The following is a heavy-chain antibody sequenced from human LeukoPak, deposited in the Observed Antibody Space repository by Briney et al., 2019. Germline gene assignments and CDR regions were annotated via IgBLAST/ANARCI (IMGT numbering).Heavy chain of an antibody. CDR2: ISSDGTNK. CDR3: ARDRSQEFDP. CDR1: RFTFRNYA. V-gene: IGHV3-30*04. Sequence: PGGSLRLSCAASRFTFRNYAMHWVRQAPGKGLGWVAVISSDGTNKDYADSVKGRFSISRDNSKNTLYLQMNRLRADDTAVYYCARDRSQEFDPWGQGTLVTVSS. J-gene: IGHJ5*02. D-gene: IGHD3-10*01.